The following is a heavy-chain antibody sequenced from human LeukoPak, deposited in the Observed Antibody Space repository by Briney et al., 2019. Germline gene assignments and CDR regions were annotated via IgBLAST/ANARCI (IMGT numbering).Heavy chain of an antibody. CDR1: GGSVSSGSYY. CDR3: ARGPPDGDYFDY. D-gene: IGHD4-17*01. V-gene: IGHV4-61*01. CDR2: LYYTGST. Sequence: SETLSLTCTVSGGSVSSGSYYWSWIRQPPGKGLEWIGNLYYTGSTNYNPSLKSRVTISVDTSKNQFSLKLSSVTAADTAVYYCARGPPDGDYFDYWGQGTLVTVSS. J-gene: IGHJ4*02.